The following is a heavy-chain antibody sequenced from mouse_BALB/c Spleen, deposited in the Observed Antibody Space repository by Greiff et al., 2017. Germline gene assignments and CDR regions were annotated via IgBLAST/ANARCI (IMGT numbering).Heavy chain of an antibody. CDR2: IYPGDGDT. J-gene: IGHJ4*01. D-gene: IGHD4-1*01. Sequence: VQLQQSGPELVKPGASVKISCKASGYAFSSSWMNWVKQRPGQGLEWIGRIYPGDGDTNYNGKFKGKATLTADKSSSTAYMQLSSLTSVDSAVYVCARKNWDEAMDYWGQGTSVTVSS. CDR3: ARKNWDEAMDY. V-gene: IGHV1-82*01. CDR1: GYAFSSSW.